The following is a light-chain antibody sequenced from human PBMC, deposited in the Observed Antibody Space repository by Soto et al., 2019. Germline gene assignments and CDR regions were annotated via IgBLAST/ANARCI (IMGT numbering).Light chain of an antibody. Sequence: AIQMTQSPSSLSASVGDRVTITCRASQGIRNDLGWYQQKPGKAPKLLIYAASSLQSGVPSRFSGGGSGTDFTLTISSLQPEDSATYYRLQDYNYPRTFGQGTKVEIK. CDR1: QGIRND. CDR2: AAS. J-gene: IGKJ1*01. V-gene: IGKV1-6*01. CDR3: LQDYNYPRT.